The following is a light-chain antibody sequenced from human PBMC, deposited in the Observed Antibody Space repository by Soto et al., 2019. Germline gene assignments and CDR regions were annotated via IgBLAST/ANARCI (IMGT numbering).Light chain of an antibody. CDR2: GAS. V-gene: IGKV3-20*01. CDR1: QIVNNNY. J-gene: IGKJ2*01. Sequence: EIVMTQSPDTLSLSPGERATLSCRASQIVNNNYLAWYQQKPGQAPRLLIYGASNRPGGIPDKFSGSGSGTDFTFTINRLEPEYFAVYYCQEYGRSPYTFAQGTKLE. CDR3: QEYGRSPYT.